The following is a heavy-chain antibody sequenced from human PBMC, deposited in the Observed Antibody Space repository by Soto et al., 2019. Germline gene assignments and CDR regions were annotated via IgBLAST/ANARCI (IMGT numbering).Heavy chain of an antibody. J-gene: IGHJ6*02. D-gene: IGHD2-21*01. CDR1: GASITYYS. V-gene: IGHV4-4*07. CDR2: ISSSGGT. Sequence: SETLSLTCTVSGASITYYSWSWIRQPAGKALEWIGRISSSGGTNYNPSLKSRVTLSLDMSKKQFSLNLTSVTAADTALYYCARGHKSDYYYAVAVWGQGTSVTVSS. CDR3: ARGHKSDYYYAVAV.